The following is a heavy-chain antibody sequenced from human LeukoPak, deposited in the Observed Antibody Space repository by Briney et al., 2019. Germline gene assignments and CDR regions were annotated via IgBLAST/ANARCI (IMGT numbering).Heavy chain of an antibody. CDR1: GFTFSSYA. J-gene: IGHJ4*02. CDR3: VKDQVAGTEH. V-gene: IGHV3-23*01. D-gene: IGHD6-19*01. Sequence: PGGSLRLSCAASGFTFSSYAMSWVRQAPGKGLEWVSVITSGSSGSTYYADSVKGRFTISRDNSKNTLYLKMDSLRAEDTAVYYCVKDQVAGTEHWGQGTLVTVSS. CDR2: ITSGSSGST.